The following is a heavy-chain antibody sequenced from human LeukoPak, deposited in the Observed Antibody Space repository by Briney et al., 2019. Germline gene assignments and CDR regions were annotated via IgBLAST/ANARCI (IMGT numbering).Heavy chain of an antibody. CDR1: GYSFTNYW. CDR3: AKVLQIEYGESPDY. J-gene: IGHJ4*02. CDR2: ISGSGGST. V-gene: IGHV3-23*01. Sequence: GESLKISCKGSGYSFTNYWIGWVRQAPGKGLEWVSAISGSGGSTYYADSVKGRFTISRDNSKNTLYLQMNSLRAEDTAVYYCAKVLQIEYGESPDYWGQGTLVTVSS. D-gene: IGHD3-10*01.